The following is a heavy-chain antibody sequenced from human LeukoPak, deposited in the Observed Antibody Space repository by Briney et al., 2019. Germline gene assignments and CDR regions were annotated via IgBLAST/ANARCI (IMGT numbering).Heavy chain of an antibody. Sequence: GGSLRLSCAASGFTFSNYAMSWVRQAPGKGLEWVSLISGSGASTYYPDSVKGRFTISRDNFKNTLSLQMNSLRAEDTAVYYCAPDLRGSASSLDDWGQGTLVTVSS. CDR1: GFTFSNYA. V-gene: IGHV3-23*01. CDR3: APDLRGSASSLDD. D-gene: IGHD6-25*01. CDR2: ISGSGAST. J-gene: IGHJ4*02.